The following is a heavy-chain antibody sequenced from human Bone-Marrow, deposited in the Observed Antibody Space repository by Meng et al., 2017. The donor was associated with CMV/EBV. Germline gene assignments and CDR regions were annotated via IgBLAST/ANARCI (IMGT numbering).Heavy chain of an antibody. V-gene: IGHV3-21*01. J-gene: IGHJ4*02. Sequence: GESLKISCAASGFTFSSYSMNWVRQAPGKGLEWVSSISSSSSYIYYADSVKGRFTISRDNAKNSLYLQMNSLRAEDTAGYYCARVGITIFGVVIESSDYFDYWGQGTLVTVSS. D-gene: IGHD3-3*01. CDR2: ISSSSSYI. CDR1: GFTFSSYS. CDR3: ARVGITIFGVVIESSDYFDY.